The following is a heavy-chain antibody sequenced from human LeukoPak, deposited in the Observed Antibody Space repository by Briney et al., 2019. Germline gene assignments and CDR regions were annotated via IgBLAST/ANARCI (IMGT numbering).Heavy chain of an antibody. V-gene: IGHV3-23*01. J-gene: IGHJ4*02. Sequence: GRSLRLSCAASGFTFSSYAMSWVRQAPGKGLEWVSAIRGSGGSTYYADSVKGRFTISRDNSKNTLYLQMNSLRAEDTAVYYCAKSTVSPGGDYWGQGTLVTVSS. D-gene: IGHD3-10*01. CDR1: GFTFSSYA. CDR2: IRGSGGST. CDR3: AKSTVSPGGDY.